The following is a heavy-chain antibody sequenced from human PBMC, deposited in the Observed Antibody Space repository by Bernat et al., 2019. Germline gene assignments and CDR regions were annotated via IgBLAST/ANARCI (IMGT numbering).Heavy chain of an antibody. CDR3: AKDVGYSDSLRYFDY. Sequence: QVQLVESGGGVVQPGRSLRLSCAASGFTFSSHALHWVRQAPGKGLEWVALISYGGSNTYFADSVKGRFTISRDNSKNTLYLQMNSLRAEDTAVYYCAKDVGYSDSLRYFDYWGQGTLVTVSS. CDR2: ISYGGSNT. D-gene: IGHD5-12*01. V-gene: IGHV3-30*18. CDR1: GFTFSSHA. J-gene: IGHJ4*02.